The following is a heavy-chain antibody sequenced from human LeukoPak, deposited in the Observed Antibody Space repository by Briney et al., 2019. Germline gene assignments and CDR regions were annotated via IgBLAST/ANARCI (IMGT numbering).Heavy chain of an antibody. V-gene: IGHV4-39*01. CDR3: ARQRSGGSNY. CDR2: IYYSGST. J-gene: IGHJ4*02. D-gene: IGHD1-26*01. Sequence: SETLSLTCSVSGDSISGSIYDWGWIRQPPGKGLDGIGNIYYSGSTYYNPCLKSRLTLSVATSKNQFSLKLNSVPAADTAVYYCARQRSGGSNYWGQGTLVTVSS. CDR1: GDSISGSIYD.